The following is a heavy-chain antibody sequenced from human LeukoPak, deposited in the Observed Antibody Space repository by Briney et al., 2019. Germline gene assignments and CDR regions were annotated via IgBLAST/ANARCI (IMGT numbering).Heavy chain of an antibody. Sequence: SETLSLTCTVSGGSISSYYWSWIRQPAGKGLEWIGRIYTSGSTNYNPSLKSRVTMSVDTSKNQFSLKLSSVTAADTAAYYCARAAGEWELSPYFDYWGQGTLVTVSS. CDR1: GGSISSYY. CDR3: ARAAGEWELSPYFDY. CDR2: IYTSGST. J-gene: IGHJ4*02. D-gene: IGHD1-26*01. V-gene: IGHV4-4*07.